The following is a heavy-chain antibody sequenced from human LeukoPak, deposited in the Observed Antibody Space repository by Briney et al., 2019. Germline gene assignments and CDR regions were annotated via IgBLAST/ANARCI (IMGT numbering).Heavy chain of an antibody. CDR1: GYSFTSYW. Sequence: GESLKISCKGSGYSFTSYWIGWVRQMPGKGLEWMGIIYPGDSDTRYSPSFQGQVTISADKSISTAYLQWSSLKASDTAMYYCARLPLYCSTTSCYPLGGMDVWGQGTTVTVSS. D-gene: IGHD2-2*01. V-gene: IGHV5-51*01. CDR2: IYPGDSDT. CDR3: ARLPLYCSTTSCYPLGGMDV. J-gene: IGHJ6*02.